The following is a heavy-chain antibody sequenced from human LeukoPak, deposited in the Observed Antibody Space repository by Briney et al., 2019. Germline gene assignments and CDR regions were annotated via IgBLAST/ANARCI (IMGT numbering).Heavy chain of an antibody. Sequence: ASVKVSCKASGYTFTSYGISWVRQAPGQGLEWMGWINAYNGNTNYAQKLQGRVTMTTDTSTSTAYMELRSLRSDDTAVYYCARDRKGGYDSSGYSLYYWGQGTLVTVSS. V-gene: IGHV1-18*01. CDR2: INAYNGNT. CDR3: ARDRKGGYDSSGYSLYY. CDR1: GYTFTSYG. J-gene: IGHJ4*02. D-gene: IGHD3-22*01.